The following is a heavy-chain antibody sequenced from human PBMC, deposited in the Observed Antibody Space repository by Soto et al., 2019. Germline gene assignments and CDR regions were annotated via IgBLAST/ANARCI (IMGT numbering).Heavy chain of an antibody. D-gene: IGHD3-9*01. V-gene: IGHV5-51*01. CDR1: GYSFTSYW. Sequence: GESLKISCKGSGYSFTSYWIGWVRQMPGKGLEWMGIIYPGDSDTRYSPSFQGQVTISADKSISTAYLQWSSLKASDTAMYYCARHGTYYDILTGYKSDYWGQGTLVTVSS. J-gene: IGHJ4*02. CDR2: IYPGDSDT. CDR3: ARHGTYYDILTGYKSDY.